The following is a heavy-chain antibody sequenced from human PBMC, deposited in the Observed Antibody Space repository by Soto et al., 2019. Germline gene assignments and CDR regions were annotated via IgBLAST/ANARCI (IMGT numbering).Heavy chain of an antibody. CDR3: AKEGALGLYYFDY. Sequence: PGGSLRLSCAASGFTLSDYSMHWVRQAPGKGLEFVSAISREGISTYYANSVKGRFIISRYSSKNTLYLQMGSLRAEDMALYYCAKEGALGLYYFDYWGQGTLVTVSS. V-gene: IGHV3-64*01. CDR2: ISREGIST. CDR1: GFTLSDYS. D-gene: IGHD3-10*01. J-gene: IGHJ4*02.